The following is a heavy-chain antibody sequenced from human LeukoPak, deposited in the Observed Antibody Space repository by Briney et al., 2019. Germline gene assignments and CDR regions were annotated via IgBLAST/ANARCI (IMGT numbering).Heavy chain of an antibody. D-gene: IGHD6-19*01. CDR3: ASGSGSGWSWGTNYFDY. Sequence: PGGSLRLSCAASGFTFSSYAMSWVRQAPGKGLEWVSSISSGSTYIYYADSVKGRFTISRDNAKNSLSLQMNSLRADDTAVYYCASGSGSGWSWGTNYFDYWGQGTLVTVSS. V-gene: IGHV3-21*01. CDR1: GFTFSSYA. CDR2: ISSGSTYI. J-gene: IGHJ4*02.